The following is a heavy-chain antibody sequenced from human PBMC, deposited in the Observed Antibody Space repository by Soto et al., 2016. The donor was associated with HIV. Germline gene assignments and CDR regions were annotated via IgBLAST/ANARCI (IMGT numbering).Heavy chain of an antibody. CDR1: GFTFSSYA. D-gene: IGHD6-19*01. CDR3: ARGSTGYSSGWYYYYGMDV. Sequence: VQLVESGGGVVQPGRSLRLSCAASGFTFSSYAMHWVRRAPGKGLEWVAVISYDGSNKYYADSVKGRFTISRDNSKNTLYLQMNSLRAEDTAVYYCARGSTGYSSGWYYYYGMDVWGQGTNGHRLL. CDR2: ISYDGSNK. V-gene: IGHV3-30*04. J-gene: IGHJ6*02.